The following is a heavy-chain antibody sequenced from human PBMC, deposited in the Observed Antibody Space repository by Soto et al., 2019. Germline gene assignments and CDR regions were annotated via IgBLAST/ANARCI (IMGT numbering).Heavy chain of an antibody. CDR1: GGSISSYY. V-gene: IGHV4-59*01. J-gene: IGHJ5*02. Sequence: SETLSLTCTVSGGSISSYYWSWIRQPPGKGLEWIGYIYYSGSANYNPSLKSRVTISVDTSKNQFSLKLSSVTAADTAVYYCARLPAADTGVDPWGQGTLVTVSS. D-gene: IGHD2-2*01. CDR3: ARLPAADTGVDP. CDR2: IYYSGSA.